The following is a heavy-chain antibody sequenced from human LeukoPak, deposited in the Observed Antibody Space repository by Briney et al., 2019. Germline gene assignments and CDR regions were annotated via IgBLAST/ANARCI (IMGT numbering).Heavy chain of an antibody. CDR2: ISYSSSAI. V-gene: IGHV3-48*02. CDR1: GFTFRSYS. D-gene: IGHD3-22*01. Sequence: GGSLRLSCAASGFTFRSYSMNWVRQAPGKGLEWVSYISYSSSAIYYADSVKGRFTISRDNAKNSLYLRMNSLRDEDTAVYYCARDSYGSSRYYTVSEYSGQGNLVTVSS. CDR3: ARDSYGSSRYYTVSEY. J-gene: IGHJ4*02.